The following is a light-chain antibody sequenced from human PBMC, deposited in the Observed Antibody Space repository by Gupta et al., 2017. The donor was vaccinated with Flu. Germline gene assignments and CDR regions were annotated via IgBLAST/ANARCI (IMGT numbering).Light chain of an antibody. V-gene: IGKV1-39*01. CDR1: QRISSK. CDR2: GAT. J-gene: IGKJ2*01. Sequence: PSSLSAPVGDIVTITCRASQRISSKLNGYQQKTGEAPKLLIDGATILQSGGPSRCSGGGSGTDFTLTISRLQPEDFANDYCQQSYSISYTFGQGTRVEIK. CDR3: QQSYSISYT.